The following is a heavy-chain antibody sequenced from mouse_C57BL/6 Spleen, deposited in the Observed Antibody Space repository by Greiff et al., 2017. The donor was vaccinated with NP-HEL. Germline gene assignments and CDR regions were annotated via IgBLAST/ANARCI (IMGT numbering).Heavy chain of an antibody. V-gene: IGHV1-22*01. J-gene: IGHJ2*01. CDR1: GYTFTDYN. Sequence: VHVKQSGPELVKPGASVKMSCKASGYTFTDYNMHWVKQSHGKSLEWIGYINPNNGGTSYNQKFKGKATLTVNKSSSTAYMELRSLTSEDSAVYYCARGGYYGSSFDYWGQGTTLTVSS. CDR3: ARGGYYGSSFDY. D-gene: IGHD1-1*01. CDR2: INPNNGGT.